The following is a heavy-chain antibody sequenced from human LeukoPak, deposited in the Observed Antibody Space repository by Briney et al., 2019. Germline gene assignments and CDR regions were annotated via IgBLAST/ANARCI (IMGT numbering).Heavy chain of an antibody. CDR1: GYSLSSYW. V-gene: IGHV5-51*01. J-gene: IGHJ5*02. CDR2: IYPGDSDT. D-gene: IGHD3-10*01. Sequence: GESLRISCKGSGYSLSSYWIAWVRQMPGKGLEWMGIIYPGDSDTRYSPSFQGQVTISADKSISTAYLQWSSLKASDTAMYYCARFHYYGSGSDNWFDPWGQGTPVTVSS. CDR3: ARFHYYGSGSDNWFDP.